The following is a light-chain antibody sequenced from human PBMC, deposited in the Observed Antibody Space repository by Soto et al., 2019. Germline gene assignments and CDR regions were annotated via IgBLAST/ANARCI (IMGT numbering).Light chain of an antibody. V-gene: IGKV3-11*01. J-gene: IGKJ5*01. CDR2: DAS. CDR3: QQRSNWIT. Sequence: EIVLTQSPATLSLSPGERATLSCRPSQSVSSYLAWYQQKPGQAPRLLIYDASNRATGIPARVSASGSGTDFTLTISSLEPEDVAVYYCQQRSNWITFGQGTRLEIK. CDR1: QSVSSY.